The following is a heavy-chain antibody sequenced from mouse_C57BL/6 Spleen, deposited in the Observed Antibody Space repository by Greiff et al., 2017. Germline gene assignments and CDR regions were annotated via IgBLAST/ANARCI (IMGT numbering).Heavy chain of an antibody. CDR3: TTGWLLRFAY. J-gene: IGHJ3*01. CDR1: GFNIKDDY. CDR2: IDPENGDT. V-gene: IGHV14-4*01. D-gene: IGHD2-3*01. Sequence: VQLQQSGAELVRPGASVKLSCTASGFNIKDDYMHWVKQRPEQGLEWIGWIDPENGDTEYASKFQGKATITADTSSNTAYLQLSSLTSEDTAVYYCTTGWLLRFAYWSQGTLVTVSA.